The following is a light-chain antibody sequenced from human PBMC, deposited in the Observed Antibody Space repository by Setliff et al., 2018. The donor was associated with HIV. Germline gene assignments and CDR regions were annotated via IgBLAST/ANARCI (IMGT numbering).Light chain of an antibody. V-gene: IGLV3-1*01. J-gene: IGLJ2*01. Sequence: SYELTQQPSVSVSPGQTATIACSANKLGNRYVCWYQQKPGQSPVLVIFHDTERPSGISERFSGSNSGNTATLTISGTQAVDEADYYCQAWGNSSWVFGRGTK. CDR2: HDT. CDR1: KLGNRY. CDR3: QAWGNSSWV.